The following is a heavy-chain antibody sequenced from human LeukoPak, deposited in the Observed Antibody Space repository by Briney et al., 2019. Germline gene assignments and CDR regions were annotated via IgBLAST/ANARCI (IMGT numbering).Heavy chain of an antibody. CDR3: ARIKVRQWLAYYFDY. CDR1: GFTFSSYW. D-gene: IGHD6-19*01. Sequence: LPGGSLRLSCAASGFTFSSYWMSWVRQAPGKGLEWVANIKQDGSEKYYVDSVKGRFTISGDNAKNSLYLQMNSLRAEDTAVYYCARIKVRQWLAYYFDYWGQGTLVTVSS. J-gene: IGHJ4*02. CDR2: IKQDGSEK. V-gene: IGHV3-7*01.